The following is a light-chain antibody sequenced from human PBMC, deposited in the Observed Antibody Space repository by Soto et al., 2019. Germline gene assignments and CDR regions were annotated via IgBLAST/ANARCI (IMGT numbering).Light chain of an antibody. CDR3: QHRSNWPST. J-gene: IGKJ4*01. CDR1: QSVSSY. CDR2: DAS. Sequence: EIVLTQSPATLSLSPGDRATLSCRASQSVSSYLAWYQQKPGQAPRLLIYDASNRATGIPARFSGSGSGTDFTLTITSLEPEDFAFYYCQHRSNWPSTFGGGTKVEIK. V-gene: IGKV3-11*01.